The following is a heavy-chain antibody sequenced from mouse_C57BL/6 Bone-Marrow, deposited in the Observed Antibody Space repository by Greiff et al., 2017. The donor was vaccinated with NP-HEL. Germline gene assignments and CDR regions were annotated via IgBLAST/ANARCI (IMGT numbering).Heavy chain of an antibody. V-gene: IGHV1-61*01. CDR1: GYTFTSYW. D-gene: IGHD3-3*01. J-gene: IGHJ2*01. Sequence: QVQLQQPGAELVRPGSSVKLSCKASGYTFTSYWMDWVKQRPGQGLEWIGNIYPSDSETHYNQKFKDKATLTVDKSSSTAYMQLSSLTSEDSAVYYCARKGGQLSYFDYGGQGTTLTVSS. CDR3: ARKGGQLSYFDY. CDR2: IYPSDSET.